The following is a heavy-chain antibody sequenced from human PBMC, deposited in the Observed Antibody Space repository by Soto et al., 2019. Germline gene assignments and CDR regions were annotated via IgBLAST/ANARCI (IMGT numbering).Heavy chain of an antibody. V-gene: IGHV4-4*02. Sequence: QVELKQSGPGLVRPSGTLSLTCRVSGTSISSTYWWTWVRQSPGKGLEWIGKIYHNGITKYNPSLKSRVSLSVDKSNNQFSLKLTSVTAADTAVYYCATVPPRIVVVLAEFPTWGQGTLVTVSS. J-gene: IGHJ4*02. CDR3: ATVPPRIVVVLAEFPT. CDR2: IYHNGIT. CDR1: GTSISSTYW. D-gene: IGHD2-21*01.